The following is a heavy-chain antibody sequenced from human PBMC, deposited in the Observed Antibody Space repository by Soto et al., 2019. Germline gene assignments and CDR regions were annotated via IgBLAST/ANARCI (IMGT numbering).Heavy chain of an antibody. Sequence: GGSLRLSCAGSGFGFSSYWMSWVRQAPGNGLEWVANINPDGSQKWYVDSVKGRFTISRDNAKNSLYLQLNSLRVDDTAVYYCARGDNYDTSGPFSDVFDMWGHGTTVTVSS. CDR2: INPDGSQK. J-gene: IGHJ3*02. CDR1: GFGFSSYW. D-gene: IGHD3-22*01. V-gene: IGHV3-7*04. CDR3: ARGDNYDTSGPFSDVFDM.